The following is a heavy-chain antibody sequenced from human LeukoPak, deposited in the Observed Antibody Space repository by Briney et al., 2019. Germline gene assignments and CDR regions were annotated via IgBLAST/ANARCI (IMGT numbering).Heavy chain of an antibody. CDR2: IYPGDSDT. CDR1: GCSFTSYW. D-gene: IGHD3-22*01. V-gene: IGHV5-51*01. Sequence: GESLKISCKGSGCSFTSYWIGWVRQMPGKGLEWMGIIYPGDSDTRYSPSFQGQVTISADKSISTAYLQWSSLKASDTAMYYCARGRSSGYFPPWAYYFDYWGQGALVTVSS. J-gene: IGHJ4*02. CDR3: ARGRSSGYFPPWAYYFDY.